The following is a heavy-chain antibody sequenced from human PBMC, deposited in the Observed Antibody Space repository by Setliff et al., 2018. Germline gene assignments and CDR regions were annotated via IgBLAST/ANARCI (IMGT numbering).Heavy chain of an antibody. CDR2: ISASGHNT. CDR3: VKDVVGYSSTWPKRDYFDY. Sequence: QPGGSLRLSCAASTFAFSNYCVTWVRKAPGRGPQWVASISASGHNTWYADFVKGGFTISSDNSRNTLYLLMSSLRAEDTAVYYCVKDVVGYSSTWPKRDYFDYWGQGTLVTVSS. D-gene: IGHD6-13*01. J-gene: IGHJ4*02. V-gene: IGHV3-23*01. CDR1: TFAFSNYC.